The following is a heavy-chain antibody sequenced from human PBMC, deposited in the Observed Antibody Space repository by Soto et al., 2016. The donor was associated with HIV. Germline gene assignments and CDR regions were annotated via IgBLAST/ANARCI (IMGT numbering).Heavy chain of an antibody. CDR1: GFTFSSYS. CDR3: ARLPSRAPGXFDI. J-gene: IGHJ3*02. D-gene: IGHD3-10*01. CDR2: ISSSSSYI. Sequence: EVQLVESGGGLVKPGGSLRLSCAASGFTFSSYSMNWVRQAPGKGLEWVSSISSSSSYIYYADSVKGRFTISRDNAKNSLYLQMNSLRAEDTAVYYCARLPSRAPGXFDIVGPKGQWSP. V-gene: IGHV3-21*01.